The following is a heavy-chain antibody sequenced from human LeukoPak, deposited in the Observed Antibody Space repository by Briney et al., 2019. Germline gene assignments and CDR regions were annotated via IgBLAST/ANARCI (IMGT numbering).Heavy chain of an antibody. V-gene: IGHV1-2*02. CDR2: INPNSGDT. Sequence: GASVKVSCKASGYTFTDYYMHWVRQAPGQGFEWMGWINPNSGDTNYAQKFQGRVTMTRDTSISTAHTELSRLRSDDTAVYYCARANFLYCSSTTCLLDYWGQGTLVIVSS. CDR3: ARANFLYCSSTTCLLDY. CDR1: GYTFTDYY. J-gene: IGHJ4*02. D-gene: IGHD2-2*01.